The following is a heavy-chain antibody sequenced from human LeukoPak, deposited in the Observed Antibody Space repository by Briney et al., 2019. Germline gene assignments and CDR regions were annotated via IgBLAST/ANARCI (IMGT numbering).Heavy chain of an antibody. CDR2: INPSGGST. CDR3: ARDLRDLRIFDI. D-gene: IGHD4-17*01. CDR1: GYTFTSYY. V-gene: IGHV1-46*01. Sequence: ASVKVSCKASGYTFTSYYMHWVRQAPGQGLEWMGIINPSGGSTSYAQRFQGRVTMTRDTSTSTVYMELSSLRSEDTAVYYCARDLRDLRIFDIWGQGTMVTVSS. J-gene: IGHJ3*02.